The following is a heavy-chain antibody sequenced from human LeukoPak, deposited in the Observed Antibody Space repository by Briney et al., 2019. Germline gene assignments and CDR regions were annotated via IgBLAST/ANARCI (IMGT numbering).Heavy chain of an antibody. CDR3: AKDVLGETMVRGPVDY. CDR2: ISNDGSNK. CDR1: GFTFSSYG. D-gene: IGHD3-10*01. J-gene: IGHJ4*02. V-gene: IGHV3-30*18. Sequence: PGRSLRLSCAASGFTFSSYGMHWVRQAPGKGLEWVAVISNDGSNKYYADSVKGRFTISRDNSKNTLYLQMNSLRAEDTAVYYCAKDVLGETMVRGPVDYWGQGTLVTVSS.